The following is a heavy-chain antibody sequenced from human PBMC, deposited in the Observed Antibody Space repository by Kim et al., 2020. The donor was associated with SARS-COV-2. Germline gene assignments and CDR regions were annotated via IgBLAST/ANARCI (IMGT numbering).Heavy chain of an antibody. Sequence: YYNPSLRSRVTISVDPSKNQFSLKLSSVTAADTAVYYCARDSPAYNWFDPWGQGTLVTVSS. CDR3: ARDSPAYNWFDP. J-gene: IGHJ5*02. V-gene: IGHV4-39*07.